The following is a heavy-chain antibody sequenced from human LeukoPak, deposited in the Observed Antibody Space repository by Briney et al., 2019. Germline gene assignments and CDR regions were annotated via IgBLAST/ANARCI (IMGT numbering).Heavy chain of an antibody. V-gene: IGHV4-4*02. CDR1: GGSISSSNW. Sequence: SGTLSLTCAVSGGSISSSNWWSWVRQPPGEGLEWIGEIYHSGSTNYNPSLKSRVTISVDTSKNQSSLKLSSVTAADTAVYYCARSPDEYDFWSGYSRLNWFDPWGQGTLVTVSS. CDR2: IYHSGST. CDR3: ARSPDEYDFWSGYSRLNWFDP. J-gene: IGHJ5*02. D-gene: IGHD3-3*01.